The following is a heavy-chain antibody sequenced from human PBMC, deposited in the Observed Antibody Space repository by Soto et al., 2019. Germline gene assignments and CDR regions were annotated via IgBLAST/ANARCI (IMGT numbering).Heavy chain of an antibody. Sequence: QVQLVQSGDEVKKPGASVKVSCKASGYIFVNYGIAWVRQAPGQGLEWMGWISPYTGNTHSATKVQGRLTMTTDTSRSKAYMDLGSLTSEDTAVYYCVMVYNYVTPTPQDVWGQGTTVTVSS. CDR2: ISPYTGNT. CDR3: VMVYNYVTPTPQDV. CDR1: GYIFVNYG. V-gene: IGHV1-18*01. D-gene: IGHD3-16*01. J-gene: IGHJ6*02.